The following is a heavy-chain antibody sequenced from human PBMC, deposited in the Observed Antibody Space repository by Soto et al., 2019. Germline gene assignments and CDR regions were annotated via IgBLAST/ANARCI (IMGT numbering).Heavy chain of an antibody. V-gene: IGHV4-4*02. CDR1: SGSISSSNW. CDR3: ARMPNYYGSGSYYRGYWFDP. CDR2: IYHRGST. Sequence: QVQLQESGPGLVKPSGTLSLTCAVSSGSISSSNWWSWVRQPPGKGLEWIGEIYHRGSTNYNPYLKSRVTISVDKSKNQFSLKLSSVTAADTAVYYCARMPNYYGSGSYYRGYWFDPWGQGTLGTGSS. D-gene: IGHD3-10*01. J-gene: IGHJ5*02.